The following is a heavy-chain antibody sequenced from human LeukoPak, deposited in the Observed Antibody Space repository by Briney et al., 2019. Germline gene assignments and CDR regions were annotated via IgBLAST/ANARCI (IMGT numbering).Heavy chain of an antibody. CDR1: GYTFTGYY. D-gene: IGHD3-22*01. V-gene: IGHV1-2*02. Sequence: ASVKVSCKASGYTFTGYYMHWVRQAPGQGLEWMGWINPSSGGTNYAQKFQGRVTMTRDTSISTAYMELSRLRSDDTAVYYCARDRGYYDSSGYFNFDYWGQGTLVTVSS. CDR2: INPSSGGT. CDR3: ARDRGYYDSSGYFNFDY. J-gene: IGHJ4*02.